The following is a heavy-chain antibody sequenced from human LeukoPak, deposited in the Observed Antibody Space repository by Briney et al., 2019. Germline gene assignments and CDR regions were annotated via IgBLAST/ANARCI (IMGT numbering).Heavy chain of an antibody. CDR3: ASFLGWYESSRDY. CDR2: IYSGGST. D-gene: IGHD6-19*01. Sequence: GGSLRLSCAASGFTVSSNYMSWVRQAPGKGLEWVSVIYSGGSTYYADSVKGRFTISRDNSKNTLYLQMNSLRAEDTAVYYCASFLGWYESSRDYWGQGTLVTVSS. V-gene: IGHV3-53*01. CDR1: GFTVSSNY. J-gene: IGHJ4*02.